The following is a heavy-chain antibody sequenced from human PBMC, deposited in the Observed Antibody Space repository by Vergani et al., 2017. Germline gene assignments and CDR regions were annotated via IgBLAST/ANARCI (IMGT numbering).Heavy chain of an antibody. V-gene: IGHV1-18*01. D-gene: IGHD3-9*01. CDR2: ISAYNGNT. CDR1: GYTFTSYG. J-gene: IGHJ6*03. CDR3: ARDRPWYDILTGYSYYYYYMDV. Sequence: QVQLVQSGAEVKKPGASVKVSCKASGYTFTSYGISWVRQAPGQGLEWMGWISAYNGNTNYAQKLQGRVTMTTDTSTSTDYMELRSLRSDDTAVYYCARDRPWYDILTGYSYYYYYMDVWGKGTTVTVSS.